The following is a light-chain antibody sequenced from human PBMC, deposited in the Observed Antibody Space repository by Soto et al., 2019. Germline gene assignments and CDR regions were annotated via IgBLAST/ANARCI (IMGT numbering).Light chain of an antibody. CDR3: QKYNSVPVT. CDR1: QGISNY. J-gene: IGKJ5*01. V-gene: IGKV1-27*01. Sequence: DIQMTQSPSSLSASVGDRVIITCRASQGISNYLAWYQQKPGKVPKLLIYAAYTLQSGVPSRFSGSGSGTDFTLTISSLQPEDVATYYCQKYNSVPVTFGQGTRLEIK. CDR2: AAY.